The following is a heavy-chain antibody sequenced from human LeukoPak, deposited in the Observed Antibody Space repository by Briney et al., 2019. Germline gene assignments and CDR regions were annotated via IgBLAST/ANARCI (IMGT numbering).Heavy chain of an antibody. CDR1: GFTLSPYW. V-gene: IGHV3-7*01. J-gene: IGHJ6*02. Sequence: GGSLRLSCIASGFTLSPYWMTWVRQAPGRGLEWVANIKEDGSETYSVDSVKGRFTISRDNAKNSVFLQMSSLRADDTAVYYCARGRPDYYGSGIFYPYYYGLDVWGLGTSVTVSS. CDR3: ARGRPDYYGSGIFYPYYYGLDV. CDR2: IKEDGSET. D-gene: IGHD3-10*01.